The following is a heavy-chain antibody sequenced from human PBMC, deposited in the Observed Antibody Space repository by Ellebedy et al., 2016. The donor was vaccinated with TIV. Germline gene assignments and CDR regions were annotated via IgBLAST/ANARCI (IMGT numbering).Heavy chain of an antibody. CDR3: ASDPRLYYGMDV. J-gene: IGHJ6*02. V-gene: IGHV1-69*13. Sequence: SVKVSXXASGGTFSSYAISWVRQAPGQGLEWMGGIIPIFGTANYAQKFQGRVTITADESTSTAYMELSSLRSEDTAVYYCASDPRLYYGMDVWGQGTTVTVSS. CDR2: IIPIFGTA. CDR1: GGTFSSYA. D-gene: IGHD6-25*01.